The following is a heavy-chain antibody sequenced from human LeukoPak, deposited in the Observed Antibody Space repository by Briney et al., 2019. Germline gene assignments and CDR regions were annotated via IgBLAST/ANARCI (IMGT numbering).Heavy chain of an antibody. CDR2: IKSKTDGGTT. J-gene: IGHJ4*02. CDR1: GFTFSNAC. Sequence: MSGGSLRLSCAASGFTFSNACMAWVRQAPGKGLEWVCRIKSKTDGGTTDYAAPVKGRFTISRDDSKNTVYLQMNSLKTEDTAVYYCTTWSSHWGQGTLVTVSS. V-gene: IGHV3-15*01. CDR3: TTWSSH.